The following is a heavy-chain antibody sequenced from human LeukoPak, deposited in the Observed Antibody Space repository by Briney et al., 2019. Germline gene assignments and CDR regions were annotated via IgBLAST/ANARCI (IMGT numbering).Heavy chain of an antibody. V-gene: IGHV5-51*01. Sequence: GESLKISCKGSGYSFTTYWIDWVRHMPGKGLEWMGIIYPGDSGTTYSPSFQGQVTISADKSISTVYLQWSSLKASDTAIYYCARHRSGRRYDAFDIWGQGTMVTVSS. CDR1: GYSFTTYW. CDR3: ARHRSGRRYDAFDI. D-gene: IGHD3-3*01. CDR2: IYPGDSGT. J-gene: IGHJ3*02.